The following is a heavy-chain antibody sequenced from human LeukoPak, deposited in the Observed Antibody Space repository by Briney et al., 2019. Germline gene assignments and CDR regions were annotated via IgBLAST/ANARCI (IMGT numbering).Heavy chain of an antibody. CDR3: AWEGVIVNGWFDP. CDR1: GYTFNSYD. D-gene: IGHD3-16*02. CDR2: MNPNSGNT. J-gene: IGHJ5*02. V-gene: IGHV1-8*01. Sequence: GASVKVSCKASGYTFNSYDINWVRQATGQGLEWMGWMNPNSGNTGYAQKFQGRVTMTKNNSITTVYMELSSLRSEDTAVYYCAWEGVIVNGWFDPWGQGTLVTVSS.